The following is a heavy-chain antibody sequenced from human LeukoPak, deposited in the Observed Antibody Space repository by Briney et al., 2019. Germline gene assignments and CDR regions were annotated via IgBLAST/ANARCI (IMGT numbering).Heavy chain of an antibody. CDR1: GGSFSGYY. J-gene: IGHJ4*02. D-gene: IGHD1-1*01. Sequence: SETLSLTCAVYGGSFSGYYWSWIRQPPGKGLEWIGEINHSGSTNYNPSLKSRVTISVDTSKNQFSLKLSSVTAADTAVYYCASWSRRRAGTTSRYFDYWGQGTLVTVSS. CDR2: INHSGST. CDR3: ASWSRRRAGTTSRYFDY. V-gene: IGHV4-34*01.